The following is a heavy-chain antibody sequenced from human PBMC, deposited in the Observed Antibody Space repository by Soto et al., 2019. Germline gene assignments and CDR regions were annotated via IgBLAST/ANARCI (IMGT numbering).Heavy chain of an antibody. D-gene: IGHD3-22*01. V-gene: IGHV3-30*18. CDR2: ISYDGSNK. CDR3: AKSYYYDSSGYYYPGDY. CDR1: GFTFSSYG. Sequence: GGSLRLSCAASGFTFSSYGMHWVRQAPGKGLEWVAVISYDGSNKYYADSVKGRFTISRDNSKNTLYLQMNSLRAEDTAVYYCAKSYYYDSSGYYYPGDYWGQGTLVTVSS. J-gene: IGHJ4*02.